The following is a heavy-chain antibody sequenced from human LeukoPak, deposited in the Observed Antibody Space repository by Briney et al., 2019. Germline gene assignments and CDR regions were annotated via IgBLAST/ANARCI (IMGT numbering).Heavy chain of an antibody. CDR1: GGSISSGGYY. Sequence: NPSENLSPTCTVSGGSISSGGYYWSWIRQHPGKGLEWIGYIDYSGSTYYNPSLKSRVTISVDTSKNQFSLKLSSVTAADTAVYYCAREPGYKYNWFDPWGQGTLVTVSS. CDR2: IDYSGST. V-gene: IGHV4-31*03. CDR3: AREPGYKYNWFDP. J-gene: IGHJ5*02. D-gene: IGHD3-9*01.